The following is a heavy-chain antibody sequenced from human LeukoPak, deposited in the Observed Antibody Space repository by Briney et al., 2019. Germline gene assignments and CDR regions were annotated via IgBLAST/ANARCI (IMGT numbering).Heavy chain of an antibody. CDR1: GFTFNSYW. J-gene: IGHJ5*02. CDR2: IKQDGSEK. D-gene: IGHD6-6*01. Sequence: PGGSLRLSCAASGFTFNSYWMSRVRQAPGKGLEWVANIKQDGSEKYYVDSVKGRFTISRDNAKNSLYLQMNSLRAEDTAVYYCARETIAARPGWFDPWGQGTLVTVSS. V-gene: IGHV3-7*01. CDR3: ARETIAARPGWFDP.